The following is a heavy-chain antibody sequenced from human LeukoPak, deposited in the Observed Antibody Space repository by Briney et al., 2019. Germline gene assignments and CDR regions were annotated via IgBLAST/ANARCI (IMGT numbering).Heavy chain of an antibody. Sequence: GGSLRLSCAASGFTFDDYAMHWVRQAPGKGLEWVSGISWNSGSIGYADSVKGRFTISRDNAKNSLYLQMNSLRAEDMALYCCAKAPFGYSGYGVAFDIWGQGTMVTVSS. CDR3: AKAPFGYSGYGVAFDI. V-gene: IGHV3-9*03. J-gene: IGHJ3*02. CDR2: ISWNSGSI. D-gene: IGHD5-12*01. CDR1: GFTFDDYA.